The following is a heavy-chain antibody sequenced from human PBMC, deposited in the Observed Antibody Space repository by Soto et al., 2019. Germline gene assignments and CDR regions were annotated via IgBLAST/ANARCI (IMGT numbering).Heavy chain of an antibody. J-gene: IGHJ5*02. CDR1: GGTFSSYA. V-gene: IGHV1-69*13. D-gene: IGHD5-12*01. Sequence: SVKVSCKASGGTFSSYAISWVRQAPGQGLEWMGGIIPIFGTANYAQKFQGRVTITADESTSTAYMELSSLRSEDTAVYYCARGASIVDTIRGWFDPWGQGTLVTVSS. CDR2: IIPIFGTA. CDR3: ARGASIVDTIRGWFDP.